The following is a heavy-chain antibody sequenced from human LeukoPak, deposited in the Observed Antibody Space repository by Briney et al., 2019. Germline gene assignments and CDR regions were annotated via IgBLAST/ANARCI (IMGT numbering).Heavy chain of an antibody. V-gene: IGHV3-53*01. Sequence: GGSLRLSCAASGFTVSNNYMSWVRQAPGKGQEWVSVIYSGGSTYYADSVKGRFTISRDSSKNTVYLQMNSLRAEDTAVYYCAKGKYDSSGYYYHGGADYWGQGTLVTVSS. J-gene: IGHJ4*02. CDR1: GFTVSNNY. CDR2: IYSGGST. CDR3: AKGKYDSSGYYYHGGADY. D-gene: IGHD3-22*01.